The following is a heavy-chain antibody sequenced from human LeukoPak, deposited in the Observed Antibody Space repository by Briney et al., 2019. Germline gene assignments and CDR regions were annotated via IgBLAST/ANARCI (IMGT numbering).Heavy chain of an antibody. Sequence: PSETLSLTCTVSGGSISSGSYYWSWIRQPAGKGLEWIGRIYTSGSTNYNPSLKSRVTISVDTSKNQFSLKLSSVTAADTAVYYCAREPLLIDYYYYYMDVWGKGTTVTISS. J-gene: IGHJ6*03. D-gene: IGHD3-10*01. CDR3: AREPLLIDYYYYYMDV. V-gene: IGHV4-61*02. CDR2: IYTSGST. CDR1: GGSISSGSYY.